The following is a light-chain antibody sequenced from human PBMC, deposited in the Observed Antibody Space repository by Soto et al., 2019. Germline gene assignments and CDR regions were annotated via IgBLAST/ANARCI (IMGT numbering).Light chain of an antibody. Sequence: DIQMTQSPSSLSASVGDRVSITCRASRSISSYLNWYQQKPGKAPKLLIYAASSLQSGVSSRFSGSGSGTDFTLTISSLQPEDSANYYCQQSNSNPRTFGQGTKVDI. CDR2: AAS. CDR1: RSISSY. J-gene: IGKJ1*01. V-gene: IGKV1-39*01. CDR3: QQSNSNPRT.